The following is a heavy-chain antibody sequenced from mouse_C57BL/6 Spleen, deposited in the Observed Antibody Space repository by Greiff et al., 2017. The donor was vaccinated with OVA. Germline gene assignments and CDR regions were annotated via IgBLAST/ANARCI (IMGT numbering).Heavy chain of an antibody. D-gene: IGHD1-1*01. V-gene: IGHV1-50*01. CDR2: IDPSDSYT. CDR1: GYTFTSYW. Sequence: QVQLQQPGAELVKPGASVKLSCKASGYTFTSYWMQWVKQRPGQGLEWIGEIDPSDSYTNYNQKFKGKATLTVDTSSSTAYMQLSSLTSEDSAVYYCARLYYGSSPSYGGQGTTLTVSS. J-gene: IGHJ2*01. CDR3: ARLYYGSSPSY.